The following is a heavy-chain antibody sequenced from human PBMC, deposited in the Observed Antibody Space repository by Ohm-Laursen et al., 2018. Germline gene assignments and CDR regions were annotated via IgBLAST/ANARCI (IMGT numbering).Heavy chain of an antibody. CDR3: AKVPRYCSGGSCRGGYFQY. Sequence: SLRLSCAASGFTFRNYVMSWVRQAPGTGLEWVSAISAHGTSTYYADSVKGRFTISRDSSKNTLYLQMNSLRAEDTAVYYCAKVPRYCSGGSCRGGYFQYWGQGTLVTVSS. CDR2: ISAHGTST. V-gene: IGHV3-23*01. CDR1: GFTFRNYV. J-gene: IGHJ1*01. D-gene: IGHD2-15*01.